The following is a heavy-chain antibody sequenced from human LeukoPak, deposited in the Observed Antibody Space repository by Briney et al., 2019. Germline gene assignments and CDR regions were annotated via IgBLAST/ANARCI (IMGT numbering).Heavy chain of an antibody. D-gene: IGHD3-22*01. V-gene: IGHV4-34*01. Sequence: PLETLSLTCAVYGGSFSGYYWSWIRQPPGKGLEWIGEINHSGSTNYNPSLKSRVTISVDTSKNQFSLKLSSVTAADTAVYYCARGAYYYDSSVYYSGWFDPWGQGTLVTVSS. CDR2: INHSGST. CDR1: GGSFSGYY. J-gene: IGHJ5*02. CDR3: ARGAYYYDSSVYYSGWFDP.